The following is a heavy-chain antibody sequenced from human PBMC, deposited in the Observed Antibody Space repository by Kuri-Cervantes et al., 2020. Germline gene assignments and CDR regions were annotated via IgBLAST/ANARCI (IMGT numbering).Heavy chain of an antibody. Sequence: ASVKVSCKASGYTFTGYYMHWVRQAPGQGLEWMGIINPSGGSTSYAQKFQGRVTMTRDTSTSTVYMELSSLRSEDTAVYYCARGGLDILTGYYIRWFDPWGQGTLVTVSS. D-gene: IGHD3-9*01. J-gene: IGHJ5*02. CDR2: INPSGGST. CDR3: ARGGLDILTGYYIRWFDP. V-gene: IGHV1-46*01. CDR1: GYTFTGYY.